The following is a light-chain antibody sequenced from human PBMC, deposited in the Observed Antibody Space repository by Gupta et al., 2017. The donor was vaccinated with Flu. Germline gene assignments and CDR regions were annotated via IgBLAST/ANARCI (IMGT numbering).Light chain of an antibody. J-gene: IGLJ1*01. CDR2: EVG. CDR1: SDVGAYNY. CDR3: SSYRSSSARYV. V-gene: IGLV2-14*01. Sequence: SDVGAYNYVSWYQQHPGKAPKLMIFEVGNRPSGVSNRFSGSKSGNTASLTISGLQAEDEGDYYCSSYRSSSARYVFGTGTKVTVL.